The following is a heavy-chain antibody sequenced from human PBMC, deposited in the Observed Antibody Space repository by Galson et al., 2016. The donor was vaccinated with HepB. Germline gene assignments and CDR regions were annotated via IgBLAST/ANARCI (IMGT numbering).Heavy chain of an antibody. CDR3: ATENPGIAVAALDY. CDR2: MWFDGSSK. D-gene: IGHD6-19*01. J-gene: IGHJ4*02. CDR1: GFTFRNYG. V-gene: IGHV3-33*01. Sequence: SLRLSCAASGFTFRNYGLHWVRQAPGKGLEWVAGMWFDGSSKYYTDSVKGRFTISRDNSKNTLYLHMSGLRAEDTAVYYCATENPGIAVAALDYWGQGTLVTVSS.